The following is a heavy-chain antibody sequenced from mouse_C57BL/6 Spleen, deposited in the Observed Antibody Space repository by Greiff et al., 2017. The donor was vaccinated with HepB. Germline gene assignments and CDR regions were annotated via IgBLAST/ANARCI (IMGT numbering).Heavy chain of an antibody. D-gene: IGHD3-2*02. J-gene: IGHJ3*01. V-gene: IGHV1-82*01. Sequence: VQLQQSGPELVKPGASVKISCKASGYAFSSSWMNWVKQRPGKGLEWIGRIYPGDGDTNYNGKFKGKATLTADKSSSTAYMQLSSLTSEDSAVYFCANSSGYWFAYWGQGTLVTVSA. CDR3: ANSSGYWFAY. CDR2: IYPGDGDT. CDR1: GYAFSSSW.